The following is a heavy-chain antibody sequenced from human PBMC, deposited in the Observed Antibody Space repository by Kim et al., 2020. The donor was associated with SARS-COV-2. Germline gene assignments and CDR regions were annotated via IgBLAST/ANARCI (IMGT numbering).Heavy chain of an antibody. CDR3: GRGMDV. J-gene: IGHJ6*02. V-gene: IGHV3-7*01. CDR2: RDGSGK. Sequence: RDGSGKYYVDSVKGRFTIARDNAKNSLYLQVNSLRVEDTAVYYCGRGMDVWGQGTTVTVSS.